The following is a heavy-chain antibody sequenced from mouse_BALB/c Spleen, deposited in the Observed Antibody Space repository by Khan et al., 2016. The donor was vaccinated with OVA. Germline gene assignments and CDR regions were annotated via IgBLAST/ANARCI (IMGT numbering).Heavy chain of an antibody. CDR2: ISYSGST. CDR3: ARTARIKY. V-gene: IGHV3-2*02. D-gene: IGHD1-2*01. CDR1: GYSITSGYG. Sequence: EVQLQESGPGLVKPSQSLSLTCTVTGYSITSGYGWNWNRQFPGNKMEWMCYISYSGSTKYNPSLKSRISITPDTSKTQFFLQLNAVPTEDTAAYYCARTARIKYWGQGTTLTVSS. J-gene: IGHJ2*01.